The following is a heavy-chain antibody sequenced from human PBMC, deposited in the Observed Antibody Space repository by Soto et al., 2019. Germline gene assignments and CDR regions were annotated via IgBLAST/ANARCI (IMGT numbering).Heavy chain of an antibody. V-gene: IGHV3-30*18. J-gene: IGHJ6*02. CDR1: GFTFSSYG. D-gene: IGHD2-21*01. CDR3: AKDESPLLNYYYGMYV. CDR2: ISYDGSNK. Sequence: PGGSLRLSCAASGFTFSSYGMHWVRQAPGKGLEWLAVISYDGSNKYYADSVKGRFTISRDNSKNTLYLQMNSLRAEDTAVYYCAKDESPLLNYYYGMYVWGQGTTVTVSS.